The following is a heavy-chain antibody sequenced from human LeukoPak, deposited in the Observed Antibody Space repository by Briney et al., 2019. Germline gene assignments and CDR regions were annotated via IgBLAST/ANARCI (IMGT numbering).Heavy chain of an antibody. CDR3: ATAPVGFVGGSPSWWAGDY. CDR1: GYTLTELS. V-gene: IGHV1-24*01. Sequence: ASGKVSCKVSGYTLTELSMHWVRQAPGKGLEWMGGFDPEDGETIYAQKFQGRVTMTEDTSTDTAYMELSSLRSEDTAVCYCATAPVGFVGGSPSWWAGDYWGQGTLVTVSS. J-gene: IGHJ4*02. D-gene: IGHD1-26*01. CDR2: FDPEDGET.